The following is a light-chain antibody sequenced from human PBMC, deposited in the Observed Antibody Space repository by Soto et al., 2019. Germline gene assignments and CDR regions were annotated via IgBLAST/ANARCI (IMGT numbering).Light chain of an antibody. J-gene: IGLJ2*01. CDR2: SNH. V-gene: IGLV1-44*01. Sequence: QAVVTQPPSASGTPGQRVTISCSGSSSNIGSNNVNWYQQLPGTAPKLLIYSNHQRPSGVPDRFSGSKSGTSASLAISGLQSEDEADYYCAAWDDSLNGPVVFGGGTKLT. CDR1: SSNIGSNN. CDR3: AAWDDSLNGPVV.